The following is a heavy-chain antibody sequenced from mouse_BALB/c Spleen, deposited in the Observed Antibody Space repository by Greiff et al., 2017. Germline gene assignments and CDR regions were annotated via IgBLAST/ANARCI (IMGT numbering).Heavy chain of an antibody. D-gene: IGHD1-1*01. J-gene: IGHJ2*01. CDR2: INPSTGYT. CDR1: GYTFTSYW. Sequence: VKLMESGAELAKPGASVKMSCKASGYTFTSYWMHWVKQRPGQGLEWIGYINPSTGYTEYNQKFKDKATLTADKSSSTAYMQLSSLTSEDSAVYYCARRTTVVAGDYWGQGTTLTVSS. CDR3: ARRTTVVAGDY. V-gene: IGHV1-7*01.